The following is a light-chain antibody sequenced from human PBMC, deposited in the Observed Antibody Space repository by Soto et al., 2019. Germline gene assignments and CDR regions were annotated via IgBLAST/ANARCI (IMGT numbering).Light chain of an antibody. Sequence: QSVLTQPASVSGSPGQSIAISCTGVRTDVADGYDYVSWYQQHPGQAPQLIIYDVSNRPSGVSDRFSGSKSGNTASLTISGLQAEDEAEYYCTSYTSSMHFYVFGTGTKVTVL. CDR2: DVS. CDR3: TSYTSSMHFYV. V-gene: IGLV2-14*03. J-gene: IGLJ1*01. CDR1: RTDVADGYDY.